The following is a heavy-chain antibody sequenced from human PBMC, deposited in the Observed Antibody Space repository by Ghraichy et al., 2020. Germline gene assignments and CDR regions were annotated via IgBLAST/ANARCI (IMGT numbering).Heavy chain of an antibody. Sequence: SVKVSCKASGGTFSSYAISWVRQAPGQGLEWMGRIIPILGIANYAQKFQGRVTITADKSTSTAYIELSSLRSEDTAVYYCARDGTGLGAFDIWGQGTMVTVSS. D-gene: IGHD1-14*01. CDR1: GGTFSSYA. V-gene: IGHV1-69*04. J-gene: IGHJ3*02. CDR3: ARDGTGLGAFDI. CDR2: IIPILGIA.